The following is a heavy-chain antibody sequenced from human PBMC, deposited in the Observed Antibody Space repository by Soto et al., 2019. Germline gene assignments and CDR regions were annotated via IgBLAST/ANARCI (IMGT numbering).Heavy chain of an antibody. CDR2: ISGSGGST. V-gene: IGHV3-23*01. CDR1: VFAFSSYA. Sequence: WGSLRHSCAASVFAFSSYARSWVFQAPGKGLEWVSAISGSGGSTYYADSVKGRFTISRDNSKNTLYLQMNSLRAEDTAVYYCAKRSSSSGLKAFDYLGQGTLVTVSS. CDR3: AKRSSSSGLKAFDY. D-gene: IGHD6-6*01. J-gene: IGHJ4*02.